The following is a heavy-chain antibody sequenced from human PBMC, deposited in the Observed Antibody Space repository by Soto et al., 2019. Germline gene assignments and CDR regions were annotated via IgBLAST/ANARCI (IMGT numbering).Heavy chain of an antibody. V-gene: IGHV4-39*01. CDR3: ARGNCSGGSCYDY. D-gene: IGHD2-15*01. CDR1: GGSISSTSHY. J-gene: IGHJ4*02. Sequence: QLQLQASGPGLVKPSETLSLTCTVSGGSISSTSHYWGWIRQPPGKGLEWFGMIYYSGSTYYNPSLKSRVTMSVDTSKNQFSLKLTSVTAADTAVYYFARGNCSGGSCYDYWGQGALVTVSS. CDR2: IYYSGST.